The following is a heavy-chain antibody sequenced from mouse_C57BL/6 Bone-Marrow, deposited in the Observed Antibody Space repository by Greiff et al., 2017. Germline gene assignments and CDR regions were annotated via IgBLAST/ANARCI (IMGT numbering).Heavy chain of an antibody. V-gene: IGHV3-8*01. CDR2: ISYSGST. J-gene: IGHJ2*01. Sequence: VQLKESGPGLAKPSQTLSLTCSVTGYSITSDYWNWIRKFPGNKLEYMGYISYSGSTYYNPSLKSRISITRNTSKNQYYLQLNSLTTEDTATYYCARRYDYDGGYYFDYWGQGTTLTVSS. D-gene: IGHD2-4*01. CDR3: ARRYDYDGGYYFDY. CDR1: GYSITSDY.